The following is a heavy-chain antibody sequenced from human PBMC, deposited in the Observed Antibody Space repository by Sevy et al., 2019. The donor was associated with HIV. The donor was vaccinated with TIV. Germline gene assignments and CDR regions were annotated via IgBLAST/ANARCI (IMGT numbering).Heavy chain of an antibody. CDR2: IYYNGHI. J-gene: IGHJ4*02. D-gene: IGHD1-26*01. Sequence: SETLSLICTVSGSSITSLYWNWIRQPPGKGLEWIANIYYNGHINYNPSLKSRVTLSLDTSKNQFSLRLSSVTAADTAMYYCAGENAWGRGYSWGQGTLVTVSS. CDR3: AGENAWGRGYS. CDR1: GSSITSLY. V-gene: IGHV4-59*08.